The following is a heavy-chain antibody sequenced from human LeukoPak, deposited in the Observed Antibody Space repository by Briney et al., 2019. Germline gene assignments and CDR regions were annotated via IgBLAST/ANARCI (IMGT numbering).Heavy chain of an antibody. D-gene: IGHD1-26*01. J-gene: IGHJ4*02. CDR3: AGQLSGSYEWTFDY. V-gene: IGHV4-34*01. CDR2: INHSGST. Sequence: SETLSLTCAVYGGPFSGYYWSWIRQPPGKGLEWIGEINHSGSTNYNPSLKSRVTISVDTSKNQFSLRLSSVTAADTAVYYCAGQLSGSYEWTFDYWGQGALVPVS. CDR1: GGPFSGYY.